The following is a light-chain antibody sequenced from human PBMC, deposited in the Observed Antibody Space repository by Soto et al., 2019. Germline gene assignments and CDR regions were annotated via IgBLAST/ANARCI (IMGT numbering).Light chain of an antibody. CDR3: SSYAGFNNYV. Sequence: HSALAQPPSASGSPGQSVTISCTGTSSDVGANNFVSWYQQHPGNAPKLIIYEVSKRPSGVPHRFSGSKSGNTASLTVSGLQAEDEADYYCSSYAGFNNYVFGTGTKLTVL. V-gene: IGLV2-8*01. J-gene: IGLJ1*01. CDR2: EVS. CDR1: SSDVGANNF.